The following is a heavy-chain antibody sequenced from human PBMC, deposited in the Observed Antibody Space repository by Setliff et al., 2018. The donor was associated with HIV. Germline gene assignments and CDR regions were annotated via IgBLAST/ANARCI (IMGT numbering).Heavy chain of an antibody. CDR2: IIPIFGTA. Sequence: RASVKVSCKASGGTFSSYAISWVRQAPGQGLEWMGGIIPIFGTANYAQKFQGRVTITADESTSTAYMELSSLRSEDTAVYYCAREVGSGGDYKFYYYYYMDVWGKGTTVTVS. CDR1: GGTFSSYA. CDR3: AREVGSGGDYKFYYYYYMDV. D-gene: IGHD4-17*01. V-gene: IGHV1-69*13. J-gene: IGHJ6*03.